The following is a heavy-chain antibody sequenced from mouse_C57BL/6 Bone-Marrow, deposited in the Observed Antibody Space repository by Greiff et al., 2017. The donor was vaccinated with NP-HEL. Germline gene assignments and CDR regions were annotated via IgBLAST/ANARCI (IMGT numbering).Heavy chain of an antibody. J-gene: IGHJ3*01. V-gene: IGHV1-81*01. CDR3: ARGGYYSNSWFAY. CDR2: LYPRSGNP. CDR1: GYTFTSYG. D-gene: IGHD2-5*01. Sequence: QVQLQQSGAELARPGASVKLSCKASGYTFTSYGISWVKQRPGQGLEWIGELYPRSGNPYYNEKFKGKATLTVDKSSSTAYMELRSLTSEDSAVYYCARGGYYSNSWFAYWGQGTLVTVSA.